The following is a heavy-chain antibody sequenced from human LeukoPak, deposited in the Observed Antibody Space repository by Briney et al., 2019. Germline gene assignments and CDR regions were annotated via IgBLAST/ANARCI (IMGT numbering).Heavy chain of an antibody. CDR1: GGTFSSYA. V-gene: IGHV1-69*13. J-gene: IGHJ1*01. CDR2: IIPIFGTA. D-gene: IGHD3-3*01. Sequence: ASVKVSCKASGGTFSSYAISWVRQAPGQGVEWIGGIIPIFGTANYAQKFQGRVTITADESTSTAYMELSSLRSEDTAVYYCARDDNGNYDFWSGYYRAEYFQHWGQGTLVTVSS. CDR3: ARDDNGNYDFWSGYYRAEYFQH.